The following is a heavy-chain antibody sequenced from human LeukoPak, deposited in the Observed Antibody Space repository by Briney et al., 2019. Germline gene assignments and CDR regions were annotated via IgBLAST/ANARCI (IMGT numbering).Heavy chain of an antibody. CDR3: ARVVARYFDWLLSPFYYYRMDV. D-gene: IGHD3-9*01. J-gene: IGHJ6*02. CDR1: GFTFSSYG. Sequence: GGSLRLSCAASGFTFSSYGMHWVRQAPGKGLEWVAVIWYDGSNKYYADSVKGRFTISRDNSKNTLYLQMNSLRAEDTAVYYCARVVARYFDWLLSPFYYYRMDVWGQGTTVTVSS. CDR2: IWYDGSNK. V-gene: IGHV3-33*01.